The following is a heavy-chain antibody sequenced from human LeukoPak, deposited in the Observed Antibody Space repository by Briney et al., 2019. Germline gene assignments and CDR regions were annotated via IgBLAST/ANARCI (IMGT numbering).Heavy chain of an antibody. V-gene: IGHV3-9*01. J-gene: IGHJ3*02. D-gene: IGHD2-15*01. CDR2: VSWDSAKI. Sequence: GGSLRLSCAASGFTFDDYAMHWVRQAPGKGLEWVSGVSWDSAKIAYADSVKGRFTISRDNAKNSLYLQMNSLRPEDTAFYYCAKEIGVRLGTYDAFDIWGRGTMVIVSS. CDR3: AKEIGVRLGTYDAFDI. CDR1: GFTFDDYA.